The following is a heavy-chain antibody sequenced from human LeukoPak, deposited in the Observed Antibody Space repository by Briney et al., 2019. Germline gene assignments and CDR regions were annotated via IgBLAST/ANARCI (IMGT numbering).Heavy chain of an antibody. J-gene: IGHJ4*02. D-gene: IGHD6-19*01. CDR1: GDSVSSYSAA. CDR3: ARGQIAVAGFYYFDY. V-gene: IGHV6-1*01. Sequence: SQTLSLTCVISGDSVSSYSAAWIWIRQSPSRGLEWLGRTYYGSKWYNDYAVSVKSRITVTPDTSKNQFSLQLYSVTPDDTAVYYCARGQIAVAGFYYFDYCGEGTPVTVTS. CDR2: TYYGSKWYN.